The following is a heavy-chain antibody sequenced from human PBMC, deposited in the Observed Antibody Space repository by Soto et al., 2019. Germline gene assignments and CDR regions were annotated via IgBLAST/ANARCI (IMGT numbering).Heavy chain of an antibody. Sequence: SETLSLTCTVSGGSISSGGYYWSWIRQHPGKGLEWIGYIYYSGSTYYNPSLKSRVTISVDTSKNQFSLKLSSVTAADTAVYYCARDEYGGNSFYYYYYGMDVWGQGTTVTVS. CDR2: IYYSGST. J-gene: IGHJ6*02. CDR3: ARDEYGGNSFYYYYYGMDV. D-gene: IGHD4-17*01. V-gene: IGHV4-31*03. CDR1: GGSISSGGYY.